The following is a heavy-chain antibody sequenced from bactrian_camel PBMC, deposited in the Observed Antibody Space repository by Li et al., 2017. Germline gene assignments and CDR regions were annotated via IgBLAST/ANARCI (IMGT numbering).Heavy chain of an antibody. CDR3: AASDSVTCILDPGWYEY. J-gene: IGHJ4*01. V-gene: IGHV3S53*01. CDR2: IDIRGRQ. CDR1: GRTYSKWC. D-gene: IGHD3*01. Sequence: HVQLVESGGGLVQPGGSLRLSCAASGRTYSKWCMAWFRQAPGNERAGVAAIDIRGRQTYPDSVKGRFTVYKDNAKNTLVLQMNSLKSEDTAMYVCAASDSVTCILDPGWYEYWGQGTQVTVS.